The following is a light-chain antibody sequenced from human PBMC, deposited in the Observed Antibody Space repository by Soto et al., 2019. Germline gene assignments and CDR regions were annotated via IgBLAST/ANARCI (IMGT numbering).Light chain of an antibody. Sequence: QSVLTQPASVSGSPGQSITISCTGTSSDVGGYNYVSWYQQLPGKAPKLMIYDVNNRPSGVSNRFSGSKSGNTASLTISGLQAEDEADYYCCSYTSRNILYVFGTGTKLIVL. V-gene: IGLV2-14*01. CDR2: DVN. CDR3: CSYTSRNILYV. CDR1: SSDVGGYNY. J-gene: IGLJ1*01.